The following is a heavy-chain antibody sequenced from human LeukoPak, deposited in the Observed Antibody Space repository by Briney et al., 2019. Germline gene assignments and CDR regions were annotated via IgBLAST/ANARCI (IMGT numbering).Heavy chain of an antibody. D-gene: IGHD2-15*01. V-gene: IGHV3-48*01. CDR3: ARAPCSGDSCYYYYGMDV. Sequence: GGSLRLSCAASGFIFSSSSMNWVRQAPGKGLEWVLYINSSSGTIDYTDSVKGRFTISRDNAKNSLYLQMNSLRAEDTAVYYCARAPCSGDSCYYYYGMDVWGQGTAVTVSS. J-gene: IGHJ6*02. CDR1: GFIFSSSS. CDR2: INSSSGTI.